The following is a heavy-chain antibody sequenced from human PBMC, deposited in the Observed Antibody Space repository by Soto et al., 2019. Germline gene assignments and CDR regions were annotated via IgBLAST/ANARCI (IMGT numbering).Heavy chain of an antibody. CDR3: ARDPSSNVITSTHLDP. CDR2: VSYDGSTT. V-gene: IGHV3-30-3*01. CDR1: GFTFRRYA. D-gene: IGHD3-16*01. J-gene: IGHJ5*02. Sequence: PXGSLRLSCAASGFTFRRYAMEWVRQVPGKGLEWVAVVSYDGSTTFYADSVKGRFTISRDNSNNTLYLQMSSLRPEDTAVYYCARDPSSNVITSTHLDPWGQGTLVTVSS.